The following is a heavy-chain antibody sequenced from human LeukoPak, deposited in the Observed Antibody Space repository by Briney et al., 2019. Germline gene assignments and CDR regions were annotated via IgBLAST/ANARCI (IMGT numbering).Heavy chain of an antibody. J-gene: IGHJ4*02. CDR1: GFTFTNYY. Sequence: ASVKVSCKASGFTFTNYYMHWVRQAPGQGLEWMGLINPSGSSTNYAQKFRGRVTMTRDTSTTTVYMELSSLRSEDTAVYYCAREESGGHFDYGGQGTLVTVSS. CDR2: INPSGSST. CDR3: AREESGGHFDY. V-gene: IGHV1-46*01. D-gene: IGHD2-8*02.